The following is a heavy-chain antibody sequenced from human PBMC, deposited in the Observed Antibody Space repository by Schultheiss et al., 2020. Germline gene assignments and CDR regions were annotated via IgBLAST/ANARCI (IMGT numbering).Heavy chain of an antibody. CDR3: ARISGSTYFDS. V-gene: IGHV1-18*04. J-gene: IGHJ4*02. D-gene: IGHD3-10*01. CDR1: GYTFTGYY. Sequence: ASVKVSCKASGYTFTGYYMHWVRQAPGQGLEWMGWISAYNGYTDYAQNLQGRVTMTTDTSTSTAYMELRSLTSDDTAVYYCARISGSTYFDSWGQGTLVTVSS. CDR2: ISAYNGYT.